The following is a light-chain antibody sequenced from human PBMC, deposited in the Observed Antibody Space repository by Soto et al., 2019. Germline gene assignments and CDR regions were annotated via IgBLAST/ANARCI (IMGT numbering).Light chain of an antibody. CDR1: SSDVGGYTY. CDR2: DVN. Sequence: QSALTQPASVSGSPGQSITISCTGTSSDVGGYTYVSWYQHHPGNAPKLIIYDVNKRPSGVPDRFSGSKSGNTASLTVSGLQTEDEGDYYCSSYGGSNNYVLFGGGTKLTVL. J-gene: IGLJ2*01. V-gene: IGLV2-8*01. CDR3: SSYGGSNNYVL.